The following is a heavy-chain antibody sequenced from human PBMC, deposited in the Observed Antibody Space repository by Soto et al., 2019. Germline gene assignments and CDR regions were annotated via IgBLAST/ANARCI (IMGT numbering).Heavy chain of an antibody. CDR1: GFSLSTSAVG. V-gene: IGHV2-5*01. J-gene: IGHJ6*02. Sequence: SGPTLVKPTQTLTLTCTFSGFSLSTSAVGVGWIRQPPGKALEWLALIYWNDDKRYSPSLKSRPTITKDTSKNQVVLTMTNMDPVDTATYYCAHRGPLWFGESTTGYYAMDVWGQGTTVTVSS. CDR3: AHRGPLWFGESTTGYYAMDV. CDR2: IYWNDDK. D-gene: IGHD3-10*01.